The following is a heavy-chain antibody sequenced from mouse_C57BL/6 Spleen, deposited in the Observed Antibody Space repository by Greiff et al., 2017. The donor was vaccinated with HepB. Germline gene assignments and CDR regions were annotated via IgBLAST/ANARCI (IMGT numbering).Heavy chain of an antibody. CDR1: GFTFSSYA. D-gene: IGHD1-2*01. CDR2: ISDGGSYT. CDR3: AREDYGYYYAMDY. J-gene: IGHJ4*01. Sequence: EVQGVESGGGLVKPGGSLKLSCAASGFTFSSYAMSWVRQTPEKRLEWVATISDGGSYTYYPDNVKGRFTISRDNAKNNLYLQMSHLKSEDTAMYYCAREDYGYYYAMDYWGQGTSVTVSS. V-gene: IGHV5-4*01.